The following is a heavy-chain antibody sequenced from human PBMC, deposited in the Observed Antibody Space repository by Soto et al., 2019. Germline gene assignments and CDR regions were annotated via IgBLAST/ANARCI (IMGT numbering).Heavy chain of an antibody. CDR1: GGTFSSYT. Sequence: GASVKVSCKASGGTFSSYTISWVRQAPGQGLEWMGRIIPILGIANYAQKFQGRVTITADKSTSTAYMELSSLRSEDTAVYYCARPLGSSTSFLSPMDVWGKGTTVTVSS. CDR2: IIPILGIA. J-gene: IGHJ6*04. V-gene: IGHV1-69*02. CDR3: ARPLGSSTSFLSPMDV. D-gene: IGHD2-2*01.